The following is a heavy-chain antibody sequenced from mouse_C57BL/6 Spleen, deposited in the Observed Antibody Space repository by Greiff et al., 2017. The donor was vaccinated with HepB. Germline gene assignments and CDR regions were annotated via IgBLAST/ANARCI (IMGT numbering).Heavy chain of an antibody. CDR2: IHPSDSDT. D-gene: IGHD3-2*02. J-gene: IGHJ2*01. CDR1: GYTFTSYW. Sequence: VQLQQPGAELVKPGASVKVSCKASGYTFTSYWMHWVKQRPGQGLEWIGRIHPSDSDTNYNQKFKGKATLTVDKSSSTAYMQPSSLTSEDSAVYYCAIRDSSGYVDYFDYWGQGTTLTVSS. CDR3: AIRDSSGYVDYFDY. V-gene: IGHV1-74*01.